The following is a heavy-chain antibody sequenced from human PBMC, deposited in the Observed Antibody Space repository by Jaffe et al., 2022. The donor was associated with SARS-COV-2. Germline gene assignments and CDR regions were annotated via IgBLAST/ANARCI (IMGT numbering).Heavy chain of an antibody. D-gene: IGHD6-13*01. V-gene: IGHV3-13*01. CDR3: ARGSSSSWYHPGGHYGMDV. J-gene: IGHJ6*02. Sequence: EVQLVESGGGLVQPGGSLRLSCAASGFTFSSYDMHWVRQATGKGLEWVSAIGTAGDTYYPGSVKGRFTISRENAKNSLYLQMNSLRAGDTAVYYCARGSSSSWYHPGGHYGMDVWGQGTTVTVSS. CDR2: IGTAGDT. CDR1: GFTFSSYD.